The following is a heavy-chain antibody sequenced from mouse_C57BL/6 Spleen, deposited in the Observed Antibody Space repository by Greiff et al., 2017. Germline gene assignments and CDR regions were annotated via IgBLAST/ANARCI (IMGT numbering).Heavy chain of an antibody. CDR3: ARKNYDWYFDV. J-gene: IGHJ1*03. CDR1: GYTFTDYY. CDR2: INPNNGGT. V-gene: IGHV1-26*01. Sequence: EVQLHQSGPELVKPGASVKISCKASGYTFTDYYMNWVKQSHGKSLEWIGDINPNNGGTSYNQKFKGKATLTVDKSSSTAYMELRSLTSEDAAVYYCARKNYDWYFDVWGTGTTVTVSS. D-gene: IGHD2-4*01.